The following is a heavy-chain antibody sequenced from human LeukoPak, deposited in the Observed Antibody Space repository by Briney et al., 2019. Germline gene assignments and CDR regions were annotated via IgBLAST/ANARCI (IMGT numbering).Heavy chain of an antibody. CDR2: ISSSSSYI. J-gene: IGHJ4*02. V-gene: IGHV3-21*04. Sequence: GGSLRLSCAASGFTFSSYSMNWVRQAPGKGLEWVSSISSSSSYIYYADSVKGRFTISRDNSKNMVSLEMKSLRAEDMAVYYCAKGFSAWSDNWGQGTLVTVSS. D-gene: IGHD6-19*01. CDR3: AKGFSAWSDN. CDR1: GFTFSSYS.